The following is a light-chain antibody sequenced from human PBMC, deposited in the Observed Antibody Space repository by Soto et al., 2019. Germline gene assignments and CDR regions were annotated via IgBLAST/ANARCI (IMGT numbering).Light chain of an antibody. V-gene: IGLV1-40*01. CDR1: GTNFGTGYD. CDR2: GNT. J-gene: IGLJ3*02. Sequence: QSVLTQPPSVSGAPGQRVTTSGPGSGTNFGTGYDVHWYQHLPGTPPKLLIYGNTNRPSGVPDRFSGSRSGTSASLAITGLQAEDEADYYCQSYDSSLSGPNWVFGGGTKLTVL. CDR3: QSYDSSLSGPNWV.